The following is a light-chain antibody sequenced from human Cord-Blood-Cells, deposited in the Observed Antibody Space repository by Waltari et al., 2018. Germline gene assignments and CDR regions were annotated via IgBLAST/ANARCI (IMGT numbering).Light chain of an antibody. V-gene: IGLV2-14*01. CDR2: DVS. J-gene: IGLJ3*02. CDR3: SSYTSSSTLV. Sequence: QSALTQPASVSGSPGQSITISCTGTSSDVGGYNYVSWYQQHPGKAPKLMIYDVSNRPAGVSNRFSGSKSGNPASLTISGLHAEDEADYYCSSYTSSSTLVFGGGTKLTVL. CDR1: SSDVGGYNY.